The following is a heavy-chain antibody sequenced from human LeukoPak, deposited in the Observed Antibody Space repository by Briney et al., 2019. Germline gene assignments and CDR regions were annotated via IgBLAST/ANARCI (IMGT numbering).Heavy chain of an antibody. Sequence: GGSLRLSCAASGFTFTSYSMNWVRQAPGKGLEWVSTISGGGGSTYYADSVKGRFTISRDNSKSTLYLQMNSLRAEDTAVYYCARKRSPHDYWGQGTLVTVSS. CDR2: ISGGGGST. J-gene: IGHJ4*02. CDR3: ARKRSPHDY. V-gene: IGHV3-23*01. D-gene: IGHD6-19*01. CDR1: GFTFTSYS.